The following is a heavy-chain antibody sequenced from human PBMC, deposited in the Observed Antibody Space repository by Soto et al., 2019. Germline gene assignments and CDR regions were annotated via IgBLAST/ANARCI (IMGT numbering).Heavy chain of an antibody. CDR1: GGSISSSSYY. CDR2: IYYSGST. D-gene: IGHD3-3*01. CDR3: ARHDFGIGGPFDI. J-gene: IGHJ3*02. V-gene: IGHV4-39*01. Sequence: SETLSLTCTVSGGSISSSSYYWGWIRQPPGKGLEWIGSIYYSGSTYYNPSLKSRVTISVDTSKNQFSLKLSSVTAADTAVYYCARHDFGIGGPFDIWGQGTMVTVSS.